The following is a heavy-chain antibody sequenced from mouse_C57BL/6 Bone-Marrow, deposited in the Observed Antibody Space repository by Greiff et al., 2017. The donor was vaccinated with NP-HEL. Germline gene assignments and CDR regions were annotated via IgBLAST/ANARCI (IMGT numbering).Heavy chain of an antibody. Sequence: EVQLQQSGPVLVKPGASVKMSCKASGYTFTDYYMNWVKQSHGKSLEWIGVINPYNGGTSYNQKFKGKATLTVDKSSSTAYIELNSLTSEDSAVYYCAREDDGYWIYAMDYWGQGTSVTVSS. CDR1: GYTFTDYY. V-gene: IGHV1-19*01. J-gene: IGHJ4*01. CDR2: INPYNGGT. D-gene: IGHD2-3*01. CDR3: AREDDGYWIYAMDY.